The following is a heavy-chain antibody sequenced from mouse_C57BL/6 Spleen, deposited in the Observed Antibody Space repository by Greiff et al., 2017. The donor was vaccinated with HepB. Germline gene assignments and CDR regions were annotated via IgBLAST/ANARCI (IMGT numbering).Heavy chain of an antibody. D-gene: IGHD1-1*01. CDR2: ISSGGDYT. V-gene: IGHV5-9-1*02. CDR3: TRALHYGSSYAMDY. CDR1: GFTFSSYA. Sequence: EVKLMESGEGLVKPGGSLKLSCAASGFTFSSYAMSWVRQTPEKRLEWVAYISSGGDYTYYADTVKGRFTISRDNARNTLYLQMSSLKSEDTAMYYCTRALHYGSSYAMDYWGQGTSVTVSS. J-gene: IGHJ4*01.